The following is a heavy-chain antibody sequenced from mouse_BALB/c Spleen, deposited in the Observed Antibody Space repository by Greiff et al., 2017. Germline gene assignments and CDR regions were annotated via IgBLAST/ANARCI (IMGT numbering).Heavy chain of an antibody. D-gene: IGHD1-1*01. CDR2: IDPENGDT. CDR3: NVGYYYGNAMDY. V-gene: IGHV14-4*02. J-gene: IGHJ4*01. CDR1: GFNIKDYY. Sequence: EVQLQQSGAELVRSGASVKLSCTASGFNIKDYYMHWVKQRPEQGLEWIGWIDPENGDTEYAPKFQGKATMTADTSSNTAYLQLSSLTSEDTAVYYCNVGYYYGNAMDYWGQGTSVTVSS.